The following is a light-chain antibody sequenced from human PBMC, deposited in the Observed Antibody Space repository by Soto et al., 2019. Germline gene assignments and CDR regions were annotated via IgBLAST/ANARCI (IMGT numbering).Light chain of an antibody. Sequence: AIRMTQSPSSLSAYTGDRVTITCRASQGISSYLAWYQQKPGKAPKLLIYAASTLQSGVPSRFSGSGSGTDFTLTISCLQSEDFATYYCQQYYSYSYTFGQGTKLEIK. CDR3: QQYYSYSYT. V-gene: IGKV1-8*01. J-gene: IGKJ2*01. CDR2: AAS. CDR1: QGISSY.